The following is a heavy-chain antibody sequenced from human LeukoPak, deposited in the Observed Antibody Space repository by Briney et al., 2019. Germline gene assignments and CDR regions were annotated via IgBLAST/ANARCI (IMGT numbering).Heavy chain of an antibody. D-gene: IGHD3-3*01. Sequence: SEALSLTCTVSGGSINSYYWSWIRQPPGKGLEWIGYIYYSGTTNYNPSLKSRVTISVDTSKNQFSLKLSSVTAADTAVYYCARNPRSGYFPHYHYYGMDVWGQGTTVTVSS. CDR2: IYYSGTT. CDR3: ARNPRSGYFPHYHYYGMDV. V-gene: IGHV4-59*01. CDR1: GGSINSYY. J-gene: IGHJ6*02.